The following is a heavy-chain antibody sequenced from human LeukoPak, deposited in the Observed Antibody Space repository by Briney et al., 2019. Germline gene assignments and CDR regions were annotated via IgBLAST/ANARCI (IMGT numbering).Heavy chain of an antibody. CDR3: ARGFSDFWSGYISHFDY. CDR1: GGSFRGYY. D-gene: IGHD3-3*01. J-gene: IGHJ4*02. CDR2: INHSGST. V-gene: IGHV4-34*01. Sequence: SETLSLTCAVYGGSFRGYYWSWIRQPPGKGLEWIGEINHSGSTNYNPSLKSRVTISVDTSKNQFSLKLSSVTAADTAVYYCARGFSDFWSGYISHFDYWGQGTLVTVSS.